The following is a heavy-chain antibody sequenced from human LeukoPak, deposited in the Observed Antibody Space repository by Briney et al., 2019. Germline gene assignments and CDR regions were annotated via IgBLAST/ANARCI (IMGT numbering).Heavy chain of an antibody. CDR2: IRYDGSNK. D-gene: IGHD3-22*01. V-gene: IGHV3-30*02. CDR1: GFTFSSYG. J-gene: IGHJ6*03. CDR3: AKDGYYYDSSGSPYWYYYMDV. Sequence: GGSLRLSCAASGFTFSSYGMHWVRQAPGKGLEWVAFIRYDGSNKYYADSVKGRFTISRDNSKNTLYLQMNSLRAEDTAVYYCAKDGYYYDSSGSPYWYYYMDVWGKGTTVTASS.